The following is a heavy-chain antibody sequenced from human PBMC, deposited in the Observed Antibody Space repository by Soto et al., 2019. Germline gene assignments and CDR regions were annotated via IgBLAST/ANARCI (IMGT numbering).Heavy chain of an antibody. V-gene: IGHV3-33*01. D-gene: IGHD3-22*01. J-gene: IGHJ5*02. CDR3: ARAGGTYYDSSVSWFDP. Sequence: VGSLRLSCAASGFTFSSYGMHWVRQAPGKGLEWVAIIWYDGSNKYYADSVKGRFTISRDNSKNTLYLQMNSLRAEDTAVYYCARAGGTYYDSSVSWFDPWGQGTLVTVSS. CDR1: GFTFSSYG. CDR2: IWYDGSNK.